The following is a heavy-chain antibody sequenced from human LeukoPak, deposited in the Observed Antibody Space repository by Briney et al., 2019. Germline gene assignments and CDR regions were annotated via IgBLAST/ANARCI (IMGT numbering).Heavy chain of an antibody. J-gene: IGHJ4*02. Sequence: PGGSLRLSCAASAFTFSSYSMSWVRQAPGRGLEWVSAISGSGGSTYYADSVKGRFTISRDNSKNTLYLQMNSLRAEDTAVYYCAKAAAHGGYCSGGSCSGQYYFDYWGQGTLVTVSS. CDR2: ISGSGGST. D-gene: IGHD2-15*01. CDR3: AKAAAHGGYCSGGSCSGQYYFDY. V-gene: IGHV3-23*01. CDR1: AFTFSSYS.